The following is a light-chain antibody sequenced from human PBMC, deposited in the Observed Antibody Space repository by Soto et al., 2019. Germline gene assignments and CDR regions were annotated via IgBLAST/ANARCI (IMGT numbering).Light chain of an antibody. V-gene: IGKV1-5*01. CDR1: QCISSW. CDR3: QKYNSAPLT. Sequence: DFQMTQSPSTLSVSVGDRVTITCRASQCISSWLAWYQQKPGKAPKLLIYDASSLESGVPSRFSGSGSGTEFTLTISSLQPEDVAAYYCQKYNSAPLTFGGGTKVDI. CDR2: DAS. J-gene: IGKJ4*01.